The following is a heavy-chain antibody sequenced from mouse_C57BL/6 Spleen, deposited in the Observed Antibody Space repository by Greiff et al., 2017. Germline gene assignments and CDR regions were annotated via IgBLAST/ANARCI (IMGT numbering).Heavy chain of an antibody. D-gene: IGHD1-1*02. Sequence: EVQLQQSGPELVKPGASVKISCKASGYTFTDYYMNWVKQSNGKSLEWIGDINPNNGGTSYNQKFKGKATLTVDKSSSTAYMELRSLTSEDSAVYYCARRVGLNWYVDVWGTETTGTVSS. CDR2: INPNNGGT. J-gene: IGHJ1*03. V-gene: IGHV1-26*01. CDR3: ARRVGLNWYVDV. CDR1: GYTFTDYY.